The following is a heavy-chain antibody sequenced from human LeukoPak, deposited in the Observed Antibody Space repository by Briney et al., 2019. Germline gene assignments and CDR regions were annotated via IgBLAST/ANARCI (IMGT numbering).Heavy chain of an antibody. D-gene: IGHD6-6*01. Sequence: GRSLRLSCTASGFSFSGHWMHWARQLPGKGLVWVSRISPTGSTTSYADSVKGRFTVSRDNAKNTLYLQVNNLRAEDTAVHYCARGPNSNWSGLDFWGQGTLLTVSS. J-gene: IGHJ4*02. CDR3: ARGPNSNWSGLDF. CDR2: ISPTGSTT. V-gene: IGHV3-74*01. CDR1: GFSFSGHW.